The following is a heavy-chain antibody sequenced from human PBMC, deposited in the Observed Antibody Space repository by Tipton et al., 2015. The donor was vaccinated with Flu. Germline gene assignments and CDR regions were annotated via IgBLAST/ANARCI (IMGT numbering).Heavy chain of an antibody. J-gene: IGHJ4*02. V-gene: IGHV4-59*03. CDR2: IYYAGGI. D-gene: IGHD2-21*01. Sequence: GLVKPSETLSLTCTVSGGSISSYYWSWIRQSPGKGLEWIAYIYYAGGINYNPSLKSRATISVDTPRNQFSLKLSAVTAADTAVYYCAASPWGLHGDSYFELWGRGALVTVSS. CDR1: GGSISSYY. CDR3: AASPWGLHGDSYFEL.